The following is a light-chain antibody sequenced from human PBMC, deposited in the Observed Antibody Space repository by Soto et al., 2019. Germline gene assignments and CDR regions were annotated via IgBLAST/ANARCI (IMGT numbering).Light chain of an antibody. Sequence: QSALTQPASVSGSPGQSITISCTGTSSDVGGYNYVSRYQQHPGKAPKLMIYEVTKRPSGVPDRFSGSKSGNTASLTVSGLQTEDEADYYCGSHAGNSNLVFGGGTKLTVL. CDR2: EVT. CDR3: GSHAGNSNLV. CDR1: SSDVGGYNY. V-gene: IGLV2-8*01. J-gene: IGLJ3*02.